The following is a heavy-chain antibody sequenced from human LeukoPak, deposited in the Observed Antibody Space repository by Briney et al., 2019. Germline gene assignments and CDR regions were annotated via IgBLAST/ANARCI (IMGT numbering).Heavy chain of an antibody. J-gene: IGHJ4*02. V-gene: IGHV3-30*19. Sequence: GGSLRLSCAASGFTFTSYWMHWVRQAPGKGLEWVGVISYDGSDEYYTDSVKGRFTISRDNSKNTVYLQMNSLRADDTAVYYCARDFTPEWFDIHWGQGTLVTVSS. D-gene: IGHD3-3*01. CDR3: ARDFTPEWFDIH. CDR2: ISYDGSDE. CDR1: GFTFTSYW.